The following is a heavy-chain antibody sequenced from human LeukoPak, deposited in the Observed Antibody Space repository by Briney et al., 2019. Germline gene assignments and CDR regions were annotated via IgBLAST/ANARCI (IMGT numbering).Heavy chain of an antibody. J-gene: IGHJ4*02. D-gene: IGHD2/OR15-2a*01. CDR3: TRKGSQWDFLVDY. V-gene: IGHV3-74*01. CDR2: IYNDGSST. CDR1: GLTFSNYW. Sequence: AGGSLRLSCAVSGLTFSNYWMHWVRQAPGKGLVWVSRIYNDGSSTSYADSVKGRFTISRDNSENSLYLQMDSLTAEDTAVYYCTRKGSQWDFLVDYWGQGTRVAVSP.